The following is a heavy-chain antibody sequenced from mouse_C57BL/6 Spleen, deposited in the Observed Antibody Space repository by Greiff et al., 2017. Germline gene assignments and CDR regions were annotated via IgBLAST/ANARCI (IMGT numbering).Heavy chain of an antibody. J-gene: IGHJ2*01. Sequence: EVQLVESEGGLVQPGSSMKLSCTASGFTFSDYYMAWVRQVPEKGLEWVANINYDGSSTYYLDSLKSRFIISRDNAKNILYLQMSSLKSEDTAKYYCARVANDYGSSLDYWGQGTTLTVSS. CDR3: ARVANDYGSSLDY. CDR2: INYDGSST. V-gene: IGHV5-16*01. D-gene: IGHD1-1*01. CDR1: GFTFSDYY.